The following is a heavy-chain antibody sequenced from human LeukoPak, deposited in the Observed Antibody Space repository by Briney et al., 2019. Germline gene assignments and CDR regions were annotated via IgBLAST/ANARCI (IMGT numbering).Heavy chain of an antibody. CDR1: GGSINNYY. Sequence: PSETLSLTCTVSGGSINNYYWTWIRQPPGKGLEWIGHIYSSGSTNYNPSLESRVTISVDTSGNQFSLKLSSVTAADTAVYYCARLKSGSSGSLDSWGQGDLVTISA. CDR2: IYSSGST. CDR3: ARLKSGSSGSLDS. J-gene: IGHJ4*02. V-gene: IGHV4-4*09. D-gene: IGHD3-22*01.